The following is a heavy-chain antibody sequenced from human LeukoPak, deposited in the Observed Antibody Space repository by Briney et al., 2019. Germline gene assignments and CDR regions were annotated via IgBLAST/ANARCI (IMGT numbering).Heavy chain of an antibody. Sequence: PGGSLRLSCAASGFTFSSYWIHWVRQAPGKGLVWVSRINSDGSSTSYADSVKGRFTISRDNAKNTLYLQMNSLRAEDTAVYYCAREPQYCSSTSCYHYGMDVWGQGTTVTVSS. CDR3: AREPQYCSSTSCYHYGMDV. J-gene: IGHJ6*02. D-gene: IGHD2-2*01. CDR2: INSDGSST. V-gene: IGHV3-74*01. CDR1: GFTFSSYW.